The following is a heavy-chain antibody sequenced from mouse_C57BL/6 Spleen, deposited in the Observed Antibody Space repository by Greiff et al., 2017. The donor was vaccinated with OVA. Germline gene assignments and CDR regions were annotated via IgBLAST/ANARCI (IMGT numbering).Heavy chain of an antibody. V-gene: IGHV1-61*01. CDR2: IYPSDSET. CDR1: GYTFTSYW. J-gene: IGHJ4*01. Sequence: QVQLQQPGAELVRPGSSVKLSCKASGYTFTSYWMDWVKQRPGQGLEWIGNIYPSDSETHYNQKFKDKATLTVDKSSSTAYMQLSSLTSEDSAVYYCARGDGYYDCDMYYWGQGTSVTVSS. D-gene: IGHD2-3*01. CDR3: ARGDGYYDCDMYY.